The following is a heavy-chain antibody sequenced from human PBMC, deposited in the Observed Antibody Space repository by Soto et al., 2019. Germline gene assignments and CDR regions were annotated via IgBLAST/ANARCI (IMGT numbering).Heavy chain of an antibody. D-gene: IGHD1-7*01. V-gene: IGHV3-23*01. CDR1: GFTFSSYA. J-gene: IGHJ6*02. CDR2: ISGSGGST. CDR3: AKGKNWNYLEMDV. Sequence: GGSLRLSCAASGFTFSSYAMSWVRQAPGKGLEWVSAISGSGGSTYYADSVKGRFTISRDNSKNTLYLQMNSLGAEDTAVYYCAKGKNWNYLEMDVWGHATTVTVS.